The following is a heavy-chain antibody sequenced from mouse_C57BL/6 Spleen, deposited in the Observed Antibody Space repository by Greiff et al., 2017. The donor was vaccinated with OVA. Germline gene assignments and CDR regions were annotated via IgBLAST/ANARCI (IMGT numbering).Heavy chain of an antibody. CDR1: GFTFSSYG. Sequence: DVQLVESGGDLVKPGGSLKLSCAASGFTFSSYGMSWVRQTPDKRLEWVATISSGGSYTYYPDSVKGRFTISRDNAKNTLYLQMSSLKSEDTAMYYCARQGDYDYDYYAMDYWGQGTSVTVSS. J-gene: IGHJ4*01. D-gene: IGHD2-4*01. CDR2: ISSGGSYT. V-gene: IGHV5-6*01. CDR3: ARQGDYDYDYYAMDY.